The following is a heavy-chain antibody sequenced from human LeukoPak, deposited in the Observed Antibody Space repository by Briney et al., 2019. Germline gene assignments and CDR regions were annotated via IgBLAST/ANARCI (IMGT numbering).Heavy chain of an antibody. CDR3: ARDSMVRGVITTRWFDP. CDR1: GGSISSYY. J-gene: IGHJ5*02. CDR2: IHSSGST. D-gene: IGHD3-10*01. Sequence: SETLSLTCTVSGGSISSYYWSWIRRPPGKGLEWIGSIHSSGSTYYNPSLKSRVTISVDTSKNQFSLKLTSVTAADTAVYYCARDSMVRGVITTRWFDPWGQGTLVTVSS. V-gene: IGHV4-39*07.